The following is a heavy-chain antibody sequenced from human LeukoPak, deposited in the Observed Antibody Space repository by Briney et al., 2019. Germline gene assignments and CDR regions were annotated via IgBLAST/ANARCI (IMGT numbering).Heavy chain of an antibody. CDR2: ISAYNGNT. J-gene: IGHJ4*02. V-gene: IGHV1-18*01. CDR1: GYTFTSYG. Sequence: ASVKVSCKASGYTFTSYGISWVRQVPGQGLEWMGWISAYNGNTNYAQKLQGRVTMTTDTSTSTAYMELRSLRSDDTAVYYCASWKWAGSPRKGTPYYFDYWGQGTLVTVSS. CDR3: ASWKWAGSPRKGTPYYFDY. D-gene: IGHD1-1*01.